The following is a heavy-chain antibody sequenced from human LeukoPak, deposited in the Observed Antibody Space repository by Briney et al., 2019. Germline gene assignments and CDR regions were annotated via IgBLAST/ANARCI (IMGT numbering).Heavy chain of an antibody. CDR2: IYSGGST. Sequence: GGSLRLSCAASGFTVSSNYMSWVRQAPGKGLEWVSVIYSGGSTYYADSVKGRFTISRDSSKNTLYLQMNSLRAEDTAVYYCARDPFYSSSQGGMDVWGQGTTVTVSS. D-gene: IGHD6-6*01. J-gene: IGHJ6*02. CDR1: GFTVSSNY. V-gene: IGHV3-53*01. CDR3: ARDPFYSSSQGGMDV.